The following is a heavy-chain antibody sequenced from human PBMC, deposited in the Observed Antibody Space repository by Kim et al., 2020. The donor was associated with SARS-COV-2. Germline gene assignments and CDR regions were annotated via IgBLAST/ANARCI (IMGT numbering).Heavy chain of an antibody. D-gene: IGHD5-12*01. Sequence: GGSLILSCAASGFTFSSYWMSWVRQAPGKGLEWVANIKQDGSEKYYVDSVKGRFTISRDNAKNSLYLQMNSLRAEDTAVYYCARGKYSGYDYADYYYYYMDVWGKGTTVTVSS. CDR2: IKQDGSEK. CDR3: ARGKYSGYDYADYYYYYMDV. J-gene: IGHJ6*03. V-gene: IGHV3-7*01. CDR1: GFTFSSYW.